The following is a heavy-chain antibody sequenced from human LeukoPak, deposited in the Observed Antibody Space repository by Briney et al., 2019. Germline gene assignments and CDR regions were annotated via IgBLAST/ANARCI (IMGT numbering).Heavy chain of an antibody. CDR2: ISAYNGNT. CDR1: GYTFTSYG. Sequence: ASVKVSCKASGYTFTSYGISWVRQAPGQGLEWMGWISAYNGNTNYAQKLQGRVTMTTDTSTSTAYMELRSVRSDDTAVYYCARCETGYSSGWFDYWGQGTLVTVSS. CDR3: ARCETGYSSGWFDY. V-gene: IGHV1-18*01. J-gene: IGHJ4*02. D-gene: IGHD6-19*01.